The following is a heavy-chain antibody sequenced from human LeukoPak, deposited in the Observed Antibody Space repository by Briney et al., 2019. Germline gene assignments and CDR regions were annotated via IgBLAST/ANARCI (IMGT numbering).Heavy chain of an antibody. Sequence: GGSLRLSCAASGFTFSSYAMSWVRQAPGKGLEWVSVISGSGGSTYYADSVRGRFTISRDNPKKTLYLQMNSLRAEDTAVYYCAKIQGYFDYWGQGNLVTVSS. CDR2: ISGSGGST. V-gene: IGHV3-23*01. J-gene: IGHJ4*02. CDR3: AKIQGYFDY. CDR1: GFTFSSYA.